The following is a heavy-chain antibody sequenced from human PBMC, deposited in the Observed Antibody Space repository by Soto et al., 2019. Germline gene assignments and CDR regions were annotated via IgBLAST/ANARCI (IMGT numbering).Heavy chain of an antibody. CDR3: ARDKSYPSDAFDI. Sequence: QVQLVESGGGVVQPGRSLRLSCAASGFTFSSYAMHWVRQAPGKGLEWVAVISYDGSNKYYADSVKGRFTISRDNSKNTRYLQMNSLRAEDTAVYYCARDKSYPSDAFDIWGQGTMVTVSS. V-gene: IGHV3-30-3*01. CDR2: ISYDGSNK. D-gene: IGHD5-18*01. J-gene: IGHJ3*02. CDR1: GFTFSSYA.